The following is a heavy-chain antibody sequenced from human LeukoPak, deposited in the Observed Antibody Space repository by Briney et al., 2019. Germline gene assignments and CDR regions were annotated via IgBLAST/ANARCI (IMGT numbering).Heavy chain of an antibody. CDR2: ISSNGGST. D-gene: IGHD2-2*02. CDR3: ARDLYCSSTSCYID. CDR1: GFTFSSYA. J-gene: IGHJ4*02. Sequence: GGSLRLSCAASGFTFSSYAMHWVRQAPGKGLEYASAISSNGGSTYYANSVKGRFTISRDNSKNTLYLQMGSLRAEDMAVYYCARDLYCSSTSCYIDWGQGTLVTVSS. V-gene: IGHV3-64*01.